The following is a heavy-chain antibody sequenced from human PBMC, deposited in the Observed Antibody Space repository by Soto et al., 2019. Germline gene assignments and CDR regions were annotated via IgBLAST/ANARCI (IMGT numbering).Heavy chain of an antibody. J-gene: IGHJ4*02. CDR3: AKGDYGDYVGYFDY. V-gene: IGHV3-9*01. Sequence: EVPLVESGGGLVQPGRSLRLSCAASGFTFDDYAMHWVRQAPGKGLEWVSGISWNSGSIGYADSVKGRFTISRDNAKNSLYLQMNSLRAEDTALYYCAKGDYGDYVGYFDYWGQGTLVTVSS. CDR2: ISWNSGSI. CDR1: GFTFDDYA. D-gene: IGHD4-17*01.